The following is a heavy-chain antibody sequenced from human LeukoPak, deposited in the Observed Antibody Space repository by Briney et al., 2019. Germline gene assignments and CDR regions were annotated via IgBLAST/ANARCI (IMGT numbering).Heavy chain of an antibody. CDR1: GGSISSSNW. CDR3: ARDPYYYGSGSYYNVRRYWFDP. V-gene: IGHV4-4*02. CDR2: IYHSGST. J-gene: IGHJ5*02. Sequence: SETLSLTCAVSGGSISSSNWWSWVRQPPGKGLEWIGEIYHSGSTNYNPSLKSRVTISVDKSKNQFSLKLSSVTAADTAVYYCARDPYYYGSGSYYNVRRYWFDPWGQGTLVTVSS. D-gene: IGHD3-10*01.